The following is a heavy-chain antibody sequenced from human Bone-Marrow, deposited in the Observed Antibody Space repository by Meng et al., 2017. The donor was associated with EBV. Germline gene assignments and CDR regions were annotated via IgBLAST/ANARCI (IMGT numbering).Heavy chain of an antibody. CDR3: ATSNNWSDFHY. CDR2: INTNTGNL. J-gene: IGHJ4*02. Sequence: QVQLVQSGSELKKPGASVKVACKTSGYTFTSYSLNWVRQAPGQGLEWMGWINTNTGNLTYALGFTGRIVFSLDTSVSTAYLQISSLKADDTGVYYCATSNNWSDFHYWGQGTLVTVSS. V-gene: IGHV7-4-1*02. CDR1: GYTFTSYS. D-gene: IGHD1-1*01.